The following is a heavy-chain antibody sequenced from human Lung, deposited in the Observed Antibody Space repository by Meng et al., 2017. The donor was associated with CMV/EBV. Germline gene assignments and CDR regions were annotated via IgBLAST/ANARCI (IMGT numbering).Heavy chain of an antibody. CDR3: ARAPWAYCTKTSCYGFDP. Sequence: VSVXVSCKASGYTFTNYYMHWVRQAPGQGLEWMGIINPSGGSTNYAQKFQGRVTMTRDTSTSTVYMELSSLRSEDTAMYYCARAPWAYCTKTSCYGFDPWGQGTQVTVSS. J-gene: IGHJ5*02. D-gene: IGHD2-2*01. CDR2: INPSGGST. CDR1: GYTFTNYY. V-gene: IGHV1-46*01.